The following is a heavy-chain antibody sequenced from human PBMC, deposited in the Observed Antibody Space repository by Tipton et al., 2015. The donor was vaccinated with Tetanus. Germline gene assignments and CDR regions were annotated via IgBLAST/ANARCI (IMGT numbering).Heavy chain of an antibody. D-gene: IGHD3-16*01. J-gene: IGHJ4*02. CDR1: GGSIRGHF. V-gene: IGHV4-4*07. CDR2: LHSSGDT. CDR3: ARWGPGVTTWGFDF. Sequence: TLSLTCIVSGGSIRGHFWSWIRQPAGKGLEWIGRLHSSGDTTYNPSLKSRVTMSVDTSKTQFSLRLSSVTAADTALYFCARWGPGVTTWGFDFWGQGTLVTVSS.